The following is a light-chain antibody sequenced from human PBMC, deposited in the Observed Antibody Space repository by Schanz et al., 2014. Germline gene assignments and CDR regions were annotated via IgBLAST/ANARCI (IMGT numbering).Light chain of an antibody. CDR3: SSYAGSNFVV. CDR1: SSDVGNYNL. J-gene: IGLJ2*01. V-gene: IGLV2-14*02. Sequence: QSALTQPASVSGSPGQSITISCTGTSSDVGNYNLVSWYQQHPGKAPKLMIYEGSRRPSGVSNRFSGSKSGNTASLTVSGLQAEDEADYYCSSYAGSNFVVFGGGTKLTVL. CDR2: EGS.